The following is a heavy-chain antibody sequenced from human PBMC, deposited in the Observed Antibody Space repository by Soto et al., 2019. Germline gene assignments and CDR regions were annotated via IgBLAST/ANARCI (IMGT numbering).Heavy chain of an antibody. CDR2: ISSSSSYI. CDR1: GFTFSSYS. V-gene: IGHV3-21*01. J-gene: IGHJ6*02. CDR3: ARSPYYYGMDV. Sequence: ASETLRRSCAASGFTFSSYSMNWVRQAPGKGLEWVSSISSSSSYIYYADSVKGRFTISRDNAKNSLYLQMNSLRAEDTAVYYCARSPYYYGMDVWGQGTTVTVSS.